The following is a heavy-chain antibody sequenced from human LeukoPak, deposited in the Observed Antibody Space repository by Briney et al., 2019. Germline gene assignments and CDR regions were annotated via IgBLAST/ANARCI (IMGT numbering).Heavy chain of an antibody. CDR3: ARGADFWSGYYKNYYYYMDV. J-gene: IGHJ6*03. CDR2: IIPIFGTA. CDR1: GGTFSSYA. D-gene: IGHD3-3*01. Sequence: GASVKVSCKASGGTFSSYAISWVRQAPGQGLEWMGGIIPIFGTANYAQKFQGRVTITADESTSTAYMELSSLRSEDTAVYYCARGADFWSGYYKNYYYYMDVWGKGTTVTVSS. V-gene: IGHV1-69*01.